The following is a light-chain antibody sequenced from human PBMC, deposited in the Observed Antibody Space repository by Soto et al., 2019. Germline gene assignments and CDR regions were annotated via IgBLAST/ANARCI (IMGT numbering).Light chain of an antibody. Sequence: DIQMTQSPSTLSASVGDRVTITCRASQRISTWLSWYQQKPGKAPKVLIYKASNLQSGVSSRFSGSGSGTEFTLTISSLQPDDFATYYCQDYNSWTFGQGTKVEI. CDR1: QRISTW. CDR3: QDYNSWT. CDR2: KAS. V-gene: IGKV1-5*03. J-gene: IGKJ1*01.